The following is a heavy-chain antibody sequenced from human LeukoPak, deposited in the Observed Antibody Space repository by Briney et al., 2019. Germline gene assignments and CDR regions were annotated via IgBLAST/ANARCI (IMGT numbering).Heavy chain of an antibody. CDR1: GYTFTGYY. J-gene: IGHJ4*02. Sequence: ASVKVSCKASGYTFTGYYMHRVRQAPGQGLEWMGWINPNSGGTNYAQKFQGRVTMTRDTSISTAYMELSRLRSDDTAVYYCARASSYYDSSAPLDYWDQGTLVTVSS. CDR3: ARASSYYDSSAPLDY. V-gene: IGHV1-2*02. D-gene: IGHD3-22*01. CDR2: INPNSGGT.